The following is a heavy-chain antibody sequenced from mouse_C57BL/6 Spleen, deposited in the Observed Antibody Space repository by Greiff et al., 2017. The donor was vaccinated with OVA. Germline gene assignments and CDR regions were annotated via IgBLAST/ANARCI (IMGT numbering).Heavy chain of an antibody. CDR1: GFTFSDYG. Sequence: EVKLMESGGGLVKPGGSLKLSCAASGFTFSDYGMHWVRQAPEKGLEWVAYISSGSSTIYYADTVKGRFTISRDNAKNTLFLQMTSLRSEDTAMYYCARSNWEYYFDYWGQGTTLTVSS. CDR2: ISSGSSTI. V-gene: IGHV5-17*01. D-gene: IGHD4-1*01. CDR3: ARSNWEYYFDY. J-gene: IGHJ2*01.